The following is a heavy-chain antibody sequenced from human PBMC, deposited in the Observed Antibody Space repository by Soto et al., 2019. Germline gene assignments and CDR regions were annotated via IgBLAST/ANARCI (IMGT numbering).Heavy chain of an antibody. CDR3: ARDRGVAPPVAGNTHYYYHMDV. Sequence: QDQLVQSGAEVKKPGASVTVSCKASGYSFTNYGITWVRQAPGQGLEWMGWISGFNGNTHYAQKLQGRVTMTTDASRSTADLELRSLRSDDTVVYCCARDRGVAPPVAGNTHYYYHMDVWGKGTTVTVSS. CDR1: GYSFTNYG. J-gene: IGHJ6*03. V-gene: IGHV1-18*01. CDR2: ISGFNGNT. D-gene: IGHD6-19*01.